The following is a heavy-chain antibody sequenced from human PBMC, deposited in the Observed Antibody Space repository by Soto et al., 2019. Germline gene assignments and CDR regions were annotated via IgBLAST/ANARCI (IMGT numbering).Heavy chain of an antibody. J-gene: IGHJ4*02. Sequence: SETLSLTCTVSGGSISSYRWSWIRQPAWKGLEWIGRISNNGNTRYNPSLKSRVTVSVDTSRNQFFLNLHSVTAADSAVYFCGRESGETWDYEAYWGQGTPVTVSS. CDR2: ISNNGNT. V-gene: IGHV4-4*07. CDR1: GGSISSYR. D-gene: IGHD1-7*01. CDR3: GRESGETWDYEAY.